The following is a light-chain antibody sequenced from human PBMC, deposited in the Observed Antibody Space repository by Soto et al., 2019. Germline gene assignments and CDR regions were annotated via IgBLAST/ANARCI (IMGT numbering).Light chain of an antibody. CDR2: DVS. J-gene: IGKJ4*01. V-gene: IGKV3D-20*01. CDR3: QQYGATPQLT. CDR1: QSISSNS. Sequence: EIVLTQSPATLSLSPGERATLSCGASQSISSNSLAWYQQKPGLAPRLLIYDVSRRATDIPDRFGGSGSGTDFTLTISRLEPEDFAVYYCQQYGATPQLTFGAGTKV.